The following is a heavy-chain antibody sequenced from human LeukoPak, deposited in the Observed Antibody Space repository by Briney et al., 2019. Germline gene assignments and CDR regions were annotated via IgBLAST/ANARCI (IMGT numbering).Heavy chain of an antibody. CDR2: IIPIFGTA. CDR3: ARVGGIAAAGTPYYYYYMDV. D-gene: IGHD6-13*01. V-gene: IGHV1-69*05. J-gene: IGHJ6*03. CDR1: GGTFSSYA. Sequence: SSVKVSCKASGGTFSSYAISWVRQAPGQGREWMGGIIPIFGTANYAQKFQGRVTITTDESTSTAYMELSSLRSEDTAVYYCARVGGIAAAGTPYYYYYMDVWGKGTTVTVSS.